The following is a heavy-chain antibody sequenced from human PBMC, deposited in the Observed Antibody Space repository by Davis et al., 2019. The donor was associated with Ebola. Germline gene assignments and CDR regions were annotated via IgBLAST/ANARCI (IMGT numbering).Heavy chain of an antibody. D-gene: IGHD5-12*01. CDR2: INAGNGNT. CDR1: GYTFTSYA. V-gene: IGHV1-3*01. CDR3: ARDASSGYYGLAGY. J-gene: IGHJ4*02. Sequence: AASVKVSCKASGYTFTSYAMHWVRQAPGQMLEWMGWINAGNGNTKYSQKFQSRVTITRDTSASIVYMEFSSLRSEDTAVYYCARDASSGYYGLAGYWGQGTLVTVSS.